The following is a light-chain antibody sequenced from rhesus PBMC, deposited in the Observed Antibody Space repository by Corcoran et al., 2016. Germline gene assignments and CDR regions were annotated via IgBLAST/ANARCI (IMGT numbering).Light chain of an antibody. V-gene: IGLV2-32*02. CDR1: RSDIGGYNS. CDR2: EVS. J-gene: IGLJ1*01. Sequence: QDALPKPRTVSGPPGQSVTISCTGTRSDIGGYNSVSWYQQHPGTAPKLMIYEVSKRPSGVSDRFSGSKTVNTSSLTISGRQAEDEAVYYCSSYAGRNSFIFGAGTRLTVL. CDR3: SSYAGRNSFI.